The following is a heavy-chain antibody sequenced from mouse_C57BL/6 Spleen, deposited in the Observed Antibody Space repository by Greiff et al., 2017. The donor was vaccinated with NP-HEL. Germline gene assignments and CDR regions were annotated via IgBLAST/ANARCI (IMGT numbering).Heavy chain of an antibody. V-gene: IGHV1-42*01. CDR3: ASLFYGSSSDY. CDR2: INPSTGGT. Sequence: VQLQQSGPELVKPGASVKISCKASGYSFTGYYMNWVKQSPEKSLEWIGEINPSTGGTTYNQKFKAKATLTVDKSSSTAYMQLKSLTSEDSAVYYCASLFYGSSSDYWGQGTTLTVSS. CDR1: GYSFTGYY. J-gene: IGHJ2*01. D-gene: IGHD1-1*01.